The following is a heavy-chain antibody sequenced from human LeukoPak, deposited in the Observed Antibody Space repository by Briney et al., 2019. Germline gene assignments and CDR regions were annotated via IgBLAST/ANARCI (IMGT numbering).Heavy chain of an antibody. V-gene: IGHV4-31*03. CDR3: ARGLSSGWPDAFDI. J-gene: IGHJ3*02. CDR2: IYYSGST. D-gene: IGHD6-19*01. Sequence: PSETLSLTCTVSGGSISSGGYYWSWIRQHPGKGLEWIGYIYYSGSTYYNPSLKSRVTISVDTSKNQFSLKLSSVTAADTAVYYCARGLSSGWPDAFDIWGQGTMVTVSS. CDR1: GGSISSGGYY.